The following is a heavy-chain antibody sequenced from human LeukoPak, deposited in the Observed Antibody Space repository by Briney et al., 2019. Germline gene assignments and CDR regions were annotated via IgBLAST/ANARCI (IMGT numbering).Heavy chain of an antibody. J-gene: IGHJ4*02. CDR3: AKGKYTYVSAFDY. Sequence: GGSLRLSCAASGFTFSNYNMNWVRQAPGRGLEWVSYISSSSSTIYYADSVKGRFTISRDNARSSLYLQMSSLRAEDTAVYCCAKGKYTYVSAFDYWGQGALVTVSS. V-gene: IGHV3-48*01. CDR2: ISSSSSTI. D-gene: IGHD5-18*01. CDR1: GFTFSNYN.